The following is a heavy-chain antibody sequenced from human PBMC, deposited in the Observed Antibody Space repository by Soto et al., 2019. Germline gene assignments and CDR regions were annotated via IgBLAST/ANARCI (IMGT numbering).Heavy chain of an antibody. Sequence: GGSLRVSCAASGSTFSRYSMNWVRQSPGKGLEWVSSISSSSSYIYYADSVKGRFTISRDNAKNSLYLQMNSLRAEDTAVYYCASCSGGSCYRRYYYYGMDVWGQGTTVTV. CDR1: GSTFSRYS. D-gene: IGHD2-15*01. V-gene: IGHV3-21*01. CDR3: ASCSGGSCYRRYYYYGMDV. J-gene: IGHJ6*02. CDR2: ISSSSSYI.